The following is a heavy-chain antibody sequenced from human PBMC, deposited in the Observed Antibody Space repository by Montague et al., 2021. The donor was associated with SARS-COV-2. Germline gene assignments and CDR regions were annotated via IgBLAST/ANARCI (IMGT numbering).Heavy chain of an antibody. CDR1: GGSISSGGYY. CDR2: IYYSGST. D-gene: IGHD3-22*01. CDR3: AGARITMIVVVDAFDI. Sequence: TLSLTCTVSGGSISSGGYYWSWIRQHPGKDLEWIGYIYYSGSTYYXXXLKSRVTISVDTSKNQFSLKLSSVTAADTAVYYCAGARITMIVVVDAFDIWGQGTVVTVSS. J-gene: IGHJ3*02. V-gene: IGHV4-31*03.